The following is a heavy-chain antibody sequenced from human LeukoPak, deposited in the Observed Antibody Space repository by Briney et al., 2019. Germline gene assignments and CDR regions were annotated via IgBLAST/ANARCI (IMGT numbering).Heavy chain of an antibody. CDR1: GDSVSSNSAA. D-gene: IGHD3-22*01. V-gene: IGHV6-1*01. CDR3: ARAEMDYDSSGYYGDAFDI. CDR2: TYYKSNWYN. J-gene: IGHJ3*02. Sequence: SQTLSLTCVLSGDSVSSNSAAWNWVRQSPSRGLEWLGRTYYKSNWYNDYAVSVKTRITINPDTSRNQFSLQLISVTPEDTAVYYCARAEMDYDSSGYYGDAFDIWGQGTMVTVSS.